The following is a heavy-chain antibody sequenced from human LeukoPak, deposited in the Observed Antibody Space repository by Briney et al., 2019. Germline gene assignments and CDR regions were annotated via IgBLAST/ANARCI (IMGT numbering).Heavy chain of an antibody. D-gene: IGHD2-2*01. CDR3: ARGAVPAAKTINPFEDAFDI. CDR1: GYTFTSYD. J-gene: IGHJ3*02. V-gene: IGHV1-8*03. Sequence: GASVKVSCKASGYTFTSYDINWVRQATGQGLEWMGWMNPNSGNTGYAQKFQGRVTITRNTSISTAYMELSSLRSEDTAVYYCARGAVPAAKTINPFEDAFDIWGQGTRVTVSS. CDR2: MNPNSGNT.